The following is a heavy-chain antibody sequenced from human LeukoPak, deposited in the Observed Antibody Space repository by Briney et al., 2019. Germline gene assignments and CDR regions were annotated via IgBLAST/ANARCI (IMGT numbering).Heavy chain of an antibody. J-gene: IGHJ5*02. D-gene: IGHD3-9*01. V-gene: IGHV4-34*01. CDR2: INHSGST. CDR3: ARQGIYYDILTGYYGSWFDP. CDR1: GGSFSGYY. Sequence: SETLSLTCAVYGGSFSGYYWSWIRQPPGKGLEWIGEINHSGSTNYNPSLKSRVTISVDTSKNQFSLKLSSVTAADTAVYYCARQGIYYDILTGYYGSWFDPWGQGTLVTVSS.